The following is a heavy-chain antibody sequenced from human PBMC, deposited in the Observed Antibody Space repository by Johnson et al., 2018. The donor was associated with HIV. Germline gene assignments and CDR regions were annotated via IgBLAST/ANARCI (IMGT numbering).Heavy chain of an antibody. CDR1: GFTFSSYW. CDR2: IKQDGSEK. J-gene: IGHJ3*02. V-gene: IGHV3-7*05. Sequence: EVQLVESGGGLVQPGGSLRLSCAASGFTFSSYWMSWVRQAPGKGLEWVANIKQDGSEKYYVDSVKGRFTISRDNAKNSLYLQMNSLRAEDTAVYYCARERRWGELPRGAFDIWGQGTMVTVSS. D-gene: IGHD1-26*01. CDR3: ARERRWGELPRGAFDI.